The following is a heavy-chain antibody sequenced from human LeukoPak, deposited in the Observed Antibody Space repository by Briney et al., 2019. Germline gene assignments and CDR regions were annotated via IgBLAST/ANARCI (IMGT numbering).Heavy chain of an antibody. J-gene: IGHJ4*02. V-gene: IGHV3-15*01. CDR2: IKSKTDGGAT. D-gene: IGHD3-3*01. CDR3: TTEVLYHFWSAYRYFDY. Sequence: GGSLRLSCAASGFTFSNAWMSWVRQAPGKGLEWVGRIKSKTDGGATDYAAPVKGRFTISRDDPKNTLYLQMNSLKTEDTAVYYCTTEVLYHFWSAYRYFDYWGQGTLVTVSS. CDR1: GFTFSNAW.